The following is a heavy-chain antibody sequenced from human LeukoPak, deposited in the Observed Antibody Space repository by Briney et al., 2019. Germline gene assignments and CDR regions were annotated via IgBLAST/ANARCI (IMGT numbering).Heavy chain of an antibody. CDR2: ISSSGGST. CDR3: AESPMTRVTTGGFDF. V-gene: IGHV3-23*01. Sequence: PGGSLRLSCAAPGFTFNSYAMSWVRQAPGKGLEWVSSISSSGGSTYYVDSVKGRFTISRDNSKNTLYLQMNSLRAEDTAVYYCAESPMTRVTTGGFDFWGQGTLVTVSS. J-gene: IGHJ4*02. CDR1: GFTFNSYA. D-gene: IGHD4-17*01.